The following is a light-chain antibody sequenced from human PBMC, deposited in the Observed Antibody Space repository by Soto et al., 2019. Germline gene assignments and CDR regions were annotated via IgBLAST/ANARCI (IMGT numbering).Light chain of an antibody. CDR2: AAS. CDR1: QGISTY. J-gene: IGKJ3*01. V-gene: IGKV1-27*01. CDR3: QKHNGAPFT. Sequence: DIQMTQSPSSLSASIGDRVTITCRASQGISTYLAWYQQKPGKVPKLLIYAASTLQSGVPSRFSGSGSGTDFTLTINNLQPEDVATYYCQKHNGAPFTCGPGTKVDIK.